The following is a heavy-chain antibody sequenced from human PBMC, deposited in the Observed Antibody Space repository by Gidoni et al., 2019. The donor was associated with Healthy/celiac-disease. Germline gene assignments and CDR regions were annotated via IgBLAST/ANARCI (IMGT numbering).Heavy chain of an antibody. Sequence: QVQLQQWGAGLLKPSETLSLTCAVYGGSFSGYYWSWIRQPPGKGLEWIGEINHSGSTNYNPSLKSRVTISVDTSKNQFSLKLSSVTAADTAVYYCARRPIAARHGFDPWGQGTLVTVSS. J-gene: IGHJ5*02. V-gene: IGHV4-34*01. CDR2: INHSGST. D-gene: IGHD6-6*01. CDR3: ARRPIAARHGFDP. CDR1: GGSFSGYY.